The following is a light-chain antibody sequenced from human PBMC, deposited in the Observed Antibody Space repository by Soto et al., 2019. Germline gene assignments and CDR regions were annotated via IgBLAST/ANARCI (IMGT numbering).Light chain of an antibody. CDR3: GSWDSSLTANV. V-gene: IGLV1-51*01. Sequence: QSVLTQPLSVSAAPGQKVTISCSGTTSNVANNFVSWYQQFPGKAPKLLIYDDIRRPSGIPDRFSASKSGTSATLGITGLQTGDEADYYCGSWDSSLTANVFGTGTKVTVL. CDR2: DDI. CDR1: TSNVANNF. J-gene: IGLJ1*01.